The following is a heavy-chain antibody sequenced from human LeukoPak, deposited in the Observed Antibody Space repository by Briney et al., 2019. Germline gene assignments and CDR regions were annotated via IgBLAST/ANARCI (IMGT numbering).Heavy chain of an antibody. CDR1: GGSISSYY. D-gene: IGHD3-22*01. V-gene: IGHV4-4*07. J-gene: IGHJ4*02. CDR2: IYTSGST. Sequence: SETLSLTCTVSGGSISSYYWSWIRQPAGKGLEWIGRIYTSGSTNYNPSLKSRVTMSVDTSKNQFSLKLSSVTAADTAVYYCARDFRYYDSSGYYYFDYWGQGTLVTVSS. CDR3: ARDFRYYDSSGYYYFDY.